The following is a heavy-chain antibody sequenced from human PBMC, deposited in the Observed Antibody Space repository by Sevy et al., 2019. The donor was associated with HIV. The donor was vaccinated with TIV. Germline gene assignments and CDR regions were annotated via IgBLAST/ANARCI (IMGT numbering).Heavy chain of an antibody. V-gene: IGHV3-72*01. J-gene: IGHJ4*02. CDR3: ATHAGIAAAGRVFDY. CDR2: IRNKADSYTT. CDR1: GFTFSDHY. D-gene: IGHD6-13*01. Sequence: LSLTCAASGFTFSDHYMEWVRQAPGKGLEWVGRIRNKADSYTTEYAASVKGRFTISRDDSKNSLYLLMNSLKTEDTAVYYCATHAGIAAAGRVFDYWGQATLVTVSS.